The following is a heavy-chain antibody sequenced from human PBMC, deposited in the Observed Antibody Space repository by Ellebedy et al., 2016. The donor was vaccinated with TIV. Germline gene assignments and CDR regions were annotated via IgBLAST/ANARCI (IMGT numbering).Heavy chain of an antibody. Sequence: GGSLRLSXAASGFTFSTYAIHWVRQAPGRGLECVALISHGESNKNYADSVKGRFTISRDNSKNTLFLQMNSLRDEDTAVYYCARDAFGSIDYWGQGTLVTVSS. CDR2: ISHGESNK. CDR1: GFTFSTYA. J-gene: IGHJ4*02. D-gene: IGHD3-3*01. CDR3: ARDAFGSIDY. V-gene: IGHV3-30-3*01.